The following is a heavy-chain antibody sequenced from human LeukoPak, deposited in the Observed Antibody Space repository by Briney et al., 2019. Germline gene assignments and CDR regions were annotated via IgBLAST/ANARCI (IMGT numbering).Heavy chain of an antibody. D-gene: IGHD2-21*01. CDR3: AKDPSDPGAYSDAFDI. V-gene: IGHV3-30*02. CDR1: GFTFSSYG. J-gene: IGHJ3*02. CDR2: IRYDGSNK. Sequence: GGSLRLSCAASGFTFSSYGMHWVRQAPGKGLEWVAFIRYDGSNKYYADSVKGRFTISRDNSKNTLYLQMNSLRAEDTAVYYCAKDPSDPGAYSDAFDIWGQGTMVTVSS.